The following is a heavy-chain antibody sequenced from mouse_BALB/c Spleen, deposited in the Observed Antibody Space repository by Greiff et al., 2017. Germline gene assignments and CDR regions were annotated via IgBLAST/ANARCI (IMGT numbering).Heavy chain of an antibody. CDR3: ARYKDYGSPFAY. CDR1: GDSITSGY. V-gene: IGHV3-8*02. D-gene: IGHD1-1*01. Sequence: EVKLMESGPSLVKPSQTLSLTCSVTGDSITSGYWNWIRKFPGNKLEYMGYISYSGSTYYNPSLKSRISITRDTSKNQYYLQLNSVTTEDTATYYCARYKDYGSPFAYWGQGTLVTVSA. CDR2: ISYSGST. J-gene: IGHJ3*01.